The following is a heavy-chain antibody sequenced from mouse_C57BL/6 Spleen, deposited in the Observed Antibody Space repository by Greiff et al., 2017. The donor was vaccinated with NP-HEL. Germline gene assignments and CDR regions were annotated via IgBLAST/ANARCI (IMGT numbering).Heavy chain of an antibody. J-gene: IGHJ2*01. CDR3: ARGNLLGLDY. D-gene: IGHD4-1*01. CDR2: INPGSGGT. Sequence: QVQLKQSGAELVRPGTSVKVSCKASGYAFTNYLIEWVKQRPGQGLEWIGVINPGSGGTNYNEKFKGKATLTADKSSSTAYMQLSSLTSEDSAVYFCARGNLLGLDYWGQGTTLTVSS. V-gene: IGHV1-54*01. CDR1: GYAFTNYL.